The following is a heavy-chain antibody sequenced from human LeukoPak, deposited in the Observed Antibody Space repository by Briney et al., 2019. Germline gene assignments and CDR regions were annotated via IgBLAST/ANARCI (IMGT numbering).Heavy chain of an antibody. CDR3: ARAGIQLWLNAFDI. V-gene: IGHV3-7*01. J-gene: IGHJ3*02. Sequence: GGSLRLSCAASGFTFSSYWMSWVRQAPGKGLEWVANMKQDGSEKYYVDSVKGRFTISRDNAKNSLYLQMNSLRAEDKAVYYCARAGIQLWLNAFDIWGQGTMVTVSS. D-gene: IGHD5-18*01. CDR1: GFTFSSYW. CDR2: MKQDGSEK.